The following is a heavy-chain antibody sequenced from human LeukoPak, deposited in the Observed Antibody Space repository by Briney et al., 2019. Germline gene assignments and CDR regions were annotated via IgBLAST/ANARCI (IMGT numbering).Heavy chain of an antibody. D-gene: IGHD3-10*01. CDR1: GYTFSGYY. CDR3: ARAPPYYGSGSYYGDFDY. J-gene: IGHJ4*02. CDR2: INPNSGGT. Sequence: GASVKVSGKASGYTFSGYYMHWVRQAPGQGLKWMGWINPNSGGTNYAQKFQGRVTMTRDTSISTAYLELSRLRSDDTAVYYCARAPPYYGSGSYYGDFDYWGQGTLVTVSS. V-gene: IGHV1-2*02.